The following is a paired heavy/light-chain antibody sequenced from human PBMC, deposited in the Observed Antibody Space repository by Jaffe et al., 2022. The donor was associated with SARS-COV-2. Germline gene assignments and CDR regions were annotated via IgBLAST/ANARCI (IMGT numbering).Light chain of an antibody. J-gene: IGKJ4*01. CDR1: HSVRAN. Sequence: EIVMTQSPATLSVSPGERVTLSCRASHSVRANLAWYQQKPGQPPRLLIFNTSTRATGVSAEFTGSGSGTEFTLTISSLQSEDFAVYYCQQYDSWPLTFGGGTKVEIK. CDR2: NTS. CDR3: QQYDSWPLT. V-gene: IGKV3-15*01.
Heavy chain of an antibody. CDR2: ISAIGGNV. CDR3: AKSQRRNLARGVQNYYYYYYMDV. V-gene: IGHV3-23*04. Sequence: ELQLVESGGGLVQPGGSLRLSCAASGFTFSTYAMTWVRQAPGKGLEWVSSISAIGGNVYYADSVKGRFTISRDNSGNTLVLQMNSLRGEDTAIYYCAKSQRRNLARGVQNYYYYYYMDVWGKGTQVTVSS. CDR1: GFTFSTYA. J-gene: IGHJ6*03. D-gene: IGHD3-10*01.